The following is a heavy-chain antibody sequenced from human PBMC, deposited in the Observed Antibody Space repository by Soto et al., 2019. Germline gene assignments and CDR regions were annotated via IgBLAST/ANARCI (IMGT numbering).Heavy chain of an antibody. D-gene: IGHD6-19*01. V-gene: IGHV3-23*01. CDR1: GFTFNDYA. J-gene: IGHJ4*02. CDR2: ISGSGGHS. CDR3: AKDCRRLAVTGSAFDS. Sequence: EVQLLESGGGFVQPGGSLRLSCAASGFTFNDYAMAWVRQAPGQGLEWVSSISGSGGHSSYVDSVRGRFTIFRDNVNNILSLDMSDLRAEDTALYYCAKDCRRLAVTGSAFDSWGQGALVTVSS.